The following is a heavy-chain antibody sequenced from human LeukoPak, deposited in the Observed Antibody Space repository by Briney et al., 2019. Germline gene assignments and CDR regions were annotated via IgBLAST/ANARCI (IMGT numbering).Heavy chain of an antibody. V-gene: IGHV1-2*06. J-gene: IGHJ4*02. CDR3: ARDSPLPNYYDSSGYYGD. CDR2: INPNSGGT. D-gene: IGHD3-22*01. CDR1: GYTLTGYY. Sequence: ASVKVSCKASGYTLTGYYMHWVRQAPGQGLEWMGRINPNSGGTNYAQKFQGRVTMTRDTSISTAHMELSRLRSDDTAVYYCARDSPLPNYYDSSGYYGDWGQGTLVTVSS.